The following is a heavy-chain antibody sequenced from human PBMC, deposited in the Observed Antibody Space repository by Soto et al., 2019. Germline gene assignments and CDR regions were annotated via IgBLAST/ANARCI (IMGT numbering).Heavy chain of an antibody. CDR2: INPSGGST. J-gene: IGHJ4*02. CDR1: GYTFTSYY. D-gene: IGHD2-2*02. Sequence: GASVKVSCKASGYTFTSYYMHWVRQAPGQGLEWMGIINPSGGSTSYAQKFQGRVTMTRDTSTSTVYMELSSLRSEDTAVYYCARDRKEGYCSSTSCYSFDYWGQGTLVTVSS. V-gene: IGHV1-46*01. CDR3: ARDRKEGYCSSTSCYSFDY.